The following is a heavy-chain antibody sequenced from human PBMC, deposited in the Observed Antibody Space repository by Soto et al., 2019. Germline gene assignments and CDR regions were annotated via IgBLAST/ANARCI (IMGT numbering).Heavy chain of an antibody. CDR2: ISSSSSYI. V-gene: IGHV3-21*01. CDR3: ARERGDSSSSSDY. J-gene: IGHJ4*02. CDR1: GFTFSSYS. Sequence: GGSLRLSCAASGFTFSSYSMNWVRQAPGKGLEWVSSISSSSSYIYYADSVKGRFAISRDNAKNSLYLQMNSLRAEDTAVYYCARERGDSSSSSDYWGQGTLVTVSS. D-gene: IGHD6-6*01.